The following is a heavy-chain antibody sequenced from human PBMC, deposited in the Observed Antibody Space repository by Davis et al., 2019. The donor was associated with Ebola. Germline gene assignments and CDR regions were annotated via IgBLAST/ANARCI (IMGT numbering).Heavy chain of an antibody. CDR3: ARDKCSGGSCYSRYYYYYYGMDV. J-gene: IGHJ6*02. CDR2: ISGSGGST. Sequence: GGSLRLSCAASGFTFSSYAMSWVRQAPGKGLEWVSAISGSGGSTYYADSVKGRFTISRDNSKNTLYLQMNSLRAEDTAVYYCARDKCSGGSCYSRYYYYYYGMDVWGQGTTVTVSS. D-gene: IGHD2-15*01. V-gene: IGHV3-23*01. CDR1: GFTFSSYA.